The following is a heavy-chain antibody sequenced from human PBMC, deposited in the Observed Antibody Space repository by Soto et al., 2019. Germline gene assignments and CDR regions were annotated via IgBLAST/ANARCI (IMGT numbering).Heavy chain of an antibody. V-gene: IGHV4-59*01. CDR2: IYYSGST. CDR1: GGSISSYY. J-gene: IGHJ5*02. D-gene: IGHD5-12*01. CDR3: ARDQGGYVWLDP. Sequence: PSETLSLTCTVSGGSISSYYWSWIRQPPGKGLEWIGYIYYSGSTNYNPSLKSRVTISVDTSKNQFSLKLSSVTAADTAVYYCARDQGGYVWLDPWGQGTLVTVSS.